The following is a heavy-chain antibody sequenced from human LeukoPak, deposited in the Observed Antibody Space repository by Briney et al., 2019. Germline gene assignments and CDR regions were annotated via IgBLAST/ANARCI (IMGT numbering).Heavy chain of an antibody. J-gene: IGHJ4*02. CDR3: ARGTLEVVIANRFYYFDY. V-gene: IGHV4-61*02. CDR1: GGSISSGSYY. D-gene: IGHD2-21*01. Sequence: SQTLSLTCTVSGGSISSGSYYWSWIRQPAGKGLEWIGRIYTSGSTNYNPSLKSRVTMSVDTSKNQFSLKLRSVTAADTAVYYCARGTLEVVIANRFYYFDYWGQGTLVTVSS. CDR2: IYTSGST.